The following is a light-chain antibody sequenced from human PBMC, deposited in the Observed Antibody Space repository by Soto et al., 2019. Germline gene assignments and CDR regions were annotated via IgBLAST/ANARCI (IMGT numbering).Light chain of an antibody. CDR1: QTVGSNY. J-gene: IGKJ2*01. V-gene: IGKV3-20*01. CDR2: GAS. Sequence: EIVLTQSPVTLSLSPGQRATLSCRASQTVGSNYLAWYQQKPGQAPRVLIHGASSRATGIPDRFNGSGSGTDFTFTISRLEPEDFAVYFCHQYGSSPFTFGQGTKL. CDR3: HQYGSSPFT.